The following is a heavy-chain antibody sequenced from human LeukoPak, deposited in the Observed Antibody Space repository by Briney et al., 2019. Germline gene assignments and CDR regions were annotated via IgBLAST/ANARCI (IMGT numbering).Heavy chain of an antibody. D-gene: IGHD3-22*01. Sequence: SGGSLRLSCAASGFTFSSYAMSWVRQAPGKGLEWVSAISGSGGSTYYADSVKGRLTISRDNSKNTMYLQMNSLRAEDTAVYYCAKDRPDYYDSSGYYLRGYFDPWGQGTLVTVSS. J-gene: IGHJ4*02. CDR3: AKDRPDYYDSSGYYLRGYFDP. CDR2: ISGSGGST. CDR1: GFTFSSYA. V-gene: IGHV3-23*01.